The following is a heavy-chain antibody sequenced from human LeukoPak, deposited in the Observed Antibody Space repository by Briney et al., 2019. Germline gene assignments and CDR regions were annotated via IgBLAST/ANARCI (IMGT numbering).Heavy chain of an antibody. J-gene: IGHJ4*02. CDR3: AREGGAGGTVDY. CDR1: GFTFSSYV. Sequence: GRSLRLSCAASGFTFSSYVMHWVRQAPGKGLEWVSVIYSGGSIYYADSVKGRFTISRDNSKNTLYLQMDSLRADDTAVYYCAREGGAGGTVDYWGQGTLVTVSS. V-gene: IGHV3-53*01. CDR2: IYSGGSI. D-gene: IGHD2-8*02.